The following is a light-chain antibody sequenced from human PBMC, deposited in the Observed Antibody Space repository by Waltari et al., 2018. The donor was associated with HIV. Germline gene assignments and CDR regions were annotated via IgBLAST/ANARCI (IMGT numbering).Light chain of an antibody. V-gene: IGLV1-40*01. J-gene: IGLJ3*02. CDR2: SDI. Sequence: QSVLTQPPSVSGVPGQRVTISCTGSSSTIGAVSFAPWYQQLPGTAPTLLIYSDINRPSGVPDRFSGTKSGNSASLAITGLQAEDEADYYCQSYDRSLSASVFGGGTKLTVL. CDR1: SSTIGAVSF. CDR3: QSYDRSLSASV.